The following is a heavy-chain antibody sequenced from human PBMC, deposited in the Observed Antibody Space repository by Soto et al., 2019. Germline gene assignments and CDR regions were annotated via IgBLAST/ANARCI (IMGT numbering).Heavy chain of an antibody. CDR2: MNPNSGNT. V-gene: IGHV1-8*01. CDR1: GYTFTIYD. CDR3: ARRLPAAMFDYYYYYMDV. J-gene: IGHJ6*03. Sequence: ASVKVSCKASGYTFTIYDINWVRQATGQGLEWMGWMNPNSGNTGYAQKFQGRVTMTRNTSISTAYMELSSLRSEDTAVYYCARRLPAAMFDYYYYYMDVWGKGTTVTVSS. D-gene: IGHD2-2*01.